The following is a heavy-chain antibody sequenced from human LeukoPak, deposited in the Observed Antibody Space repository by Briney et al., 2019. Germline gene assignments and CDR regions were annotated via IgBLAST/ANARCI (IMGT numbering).Heavy chain of an antibody. CDR2: ISGSGGST. Sequence: GGSLRLSCAASGFTFSSYAMSWVRQAPGKGLEWVSAISGSGGSTYYADSAKGRFTISRDNSKNTLYLQMNSLRAEDTAVYYCAKAAGRATAVAGTLTFDYWGQGTLVTVSS. CDR1: GFTFSSYA. D-gene: IGHD6-19*01. V-gene: IGHV3-23*01. J-gene: IGHJ4*02. CDR3: AKAAGRATAVAGTLTFDY.